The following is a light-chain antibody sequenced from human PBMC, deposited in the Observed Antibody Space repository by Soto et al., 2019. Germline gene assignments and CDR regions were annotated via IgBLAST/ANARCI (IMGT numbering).Light chain of an antibody. CDR3: QQLNTYPLT. CDR2: DAS. J-gene: IGKJ4*01. V-gene: IGKV1-5*01. CDR1: QTISSW. Sequence: DIQMTQSPSTLSGSVGDRVTMTCRASQTISSWLAWYQQKPGKAPKLLMYDASSLERGVPSRFSGCESGTEFTLTISSLQPEDFATYYCQQLNTYPLTFGAGTKVDIK.